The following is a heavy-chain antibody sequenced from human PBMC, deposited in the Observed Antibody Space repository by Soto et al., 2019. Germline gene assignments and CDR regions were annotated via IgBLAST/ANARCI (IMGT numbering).Heavy chain of an antibody. Sequence: RASVKVSCKASGDTFTNSAFIWVRQAPGQGLEWMGWISAYNGNTDYEQKFQGRVTMTTDTSTSTAHMELRSLRSDDTAVYYWAREGSRSGRPRPHTYIDYWGQGTLVTVSS. J-gene: IGHJ4*02. CDR2: ISAYNGNT. CDR1: GDTFTNSA. CDR3: AREGSRSGRPRPHTYIDY. V-gene: IGHV1-18*01. D-gene: IGHD6-13*01.